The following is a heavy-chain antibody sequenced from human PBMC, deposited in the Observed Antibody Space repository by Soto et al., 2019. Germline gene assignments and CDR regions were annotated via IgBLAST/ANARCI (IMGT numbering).Heavy chain of an antibody. CDR1: GGSFSGYY. CDR3: SRGSAKWDFWSGQRRLVYGMDV. Sequence: SETLSLTCAVYGGSFSGYYWSWIRQPPGKGLEWIGEINHSGSTNYNPSLKSRVTIAVDTSKNQFSLKLSSVTAADTAAYYCSRGSAKWDFWSGQRRLVYGMDVWGQGTTVTVSS. CDR2: INHSGST. J-gene: IGHJ6*02. V-gene: IGHV4-34*01. D-gene: IGHD3-3*01.